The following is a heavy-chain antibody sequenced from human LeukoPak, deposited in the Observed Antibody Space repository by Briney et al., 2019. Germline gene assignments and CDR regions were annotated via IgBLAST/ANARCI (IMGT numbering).Heavy chain of an antibody. CDR1: EFTISRYW. J-gene: IGHJ3*02. Sequence: PGGSLRLSCAASEFTISRYWMHWVRQAPGKGLVWVSNINNDGSITTYADSVKGRFTISRDNVKNTLFLQMNSLGAEDTALYYCARGWNTTPRSSFDIWGLGIMVTVSS. CDR2: INNDGSIT. V-gene: IGHV3-74*01. D-gene: IGHD1/OR15-1a*01. CDR3: ARGWNTTPRSSFDI.